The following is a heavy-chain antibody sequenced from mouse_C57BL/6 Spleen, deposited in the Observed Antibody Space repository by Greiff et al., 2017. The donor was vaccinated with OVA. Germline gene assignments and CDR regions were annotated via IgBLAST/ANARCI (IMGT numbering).Heavy chain of an antibody. Sequence: EVKLQESVAELVRPGASVKLSCTASGFNIKNTYMHWVKQRPKQGLEWIGRIDPANGNTKYAPKFQGKATITADTSSNTAYLQLSSLTSEDTAIYYCARFYGSSGYFDYWGQGTTLTVSS. CDR1: GFNIKNTY. J-gene: IGHJ2*01. D-gene: IGHD1-1*01. CDR2: IDPANGNT. CDR3: ARFYGSSGYFDY. V-gene: IGHV14-3*01.